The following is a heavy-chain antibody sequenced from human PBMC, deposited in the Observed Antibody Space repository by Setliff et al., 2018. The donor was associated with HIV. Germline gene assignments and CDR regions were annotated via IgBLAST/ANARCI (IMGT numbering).Heavy chain of an antibody. CDR2: IRYDGSKN. J-gene: IGHJ4*02. V-gene: IGHV3-30*02. Sequence: PGGSLRLSCAASGFIFSSYGMIWVRQAPDKGPEWVAFIRYDGSKNYYADAVKGRFTISRDNSKNTLYLQMNSLRAEDTAVYYCARDRDSSGYLSVIDYWGQGTLVTVSS. CDR3: ARDRDSSGYLSVIDY. CDR1: GFIFSSYG. D-gene: IGHD3-22*01.